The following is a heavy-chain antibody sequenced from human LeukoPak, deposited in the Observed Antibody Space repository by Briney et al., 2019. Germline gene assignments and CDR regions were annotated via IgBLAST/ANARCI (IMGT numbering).Heavy chain of an antibody. J-gene: IGHJ6*02. D-gene: IGHD3-10*01. CDR3: ARDLRWFGELLSVSYYYGMDV. Sequence: GSLRLSCAASGFTFSSYSMNWVRQAPGKGLEWVSYISSSSSTIYYADSVKGRFTISRDNAKNSLYLQVNSLRAEDTAVYYCARDLRWFGELLSVSYYYGMDVWGQGTTVTVSS. V-gene: IGHV3-48*01. CDR2: ISSSSSTI. CDR1: GFTFSSYS.